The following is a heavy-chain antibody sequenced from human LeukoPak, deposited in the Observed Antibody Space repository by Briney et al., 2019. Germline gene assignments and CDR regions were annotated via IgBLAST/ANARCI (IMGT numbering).Heavy chain of an antibody. J-gene: IGHJ5*02. CDR2: ISSSSSYI. Sequence: GGSLRLSCAASGFTFSSYSMNWVRQAPGKGLEWVSSISSSSSYIYYADSVKGRFTISRDNAKNSLYLQMNSLRAEDTAVYYCARDRPLEGYYGSGSYYNNWFDPWGQGTLVTVSS. CDR3: ARDRPLEGYYGSGSYYNNWFDP. CDR1: GFTFSSYS. D-gene: IGHD3-10*01. V-gene: IGHV3-21*04.